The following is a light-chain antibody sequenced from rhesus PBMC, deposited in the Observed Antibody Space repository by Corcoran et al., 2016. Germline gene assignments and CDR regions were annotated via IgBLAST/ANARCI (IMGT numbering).Light chain of an antibody. CDR1: QSIGSS. J-gene: IGKJ4*01. CDR2: YAS. V-gene: IGKV6-55*01. Sequence: EIVLTQSPAFQSVTLKEKVTITCQASQSIGSSLHWYQQKPAQSPTLLIKYASQSISGAPSRFSVSGSRTDFTRTIDSLEAKDAATYYCQQSSSLPLTFGGGTKVELK. CDR3: QQSSSLPLT.